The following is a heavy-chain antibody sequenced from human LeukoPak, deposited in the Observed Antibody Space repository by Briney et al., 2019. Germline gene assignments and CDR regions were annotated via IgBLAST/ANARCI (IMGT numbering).Heavy chain of an antibody. Sequence: PSETLSLTCTVSGGSISNGDHYWSWVRQPPGKGLEWIGEIYHSGSTNYNPSLKSRVTISVDKSKNQFSLKLSSVTAADTAVYYCARDGGLGHCSSTSCPGDGMDVWGQGTTVTVSS. V-gene: IGHV4-39*07. CDR1: GGSISNGDHY. CDR2: IYHSGST. J-gene: IGHJ6*02. CDR3: ARDGGLGHCSSTSCPGDGMDV. D-gene: IGHD2-2*03.